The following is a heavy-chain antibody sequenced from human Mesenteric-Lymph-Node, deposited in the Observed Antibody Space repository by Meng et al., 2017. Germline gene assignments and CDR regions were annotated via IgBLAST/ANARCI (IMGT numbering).Heavy chain of an antibody. J-gene: IGHJ4*02. CDR2: MYHSGTT. CDR1: GGSISRSYW. D-gene: IGHD5-24*01. CDR3: ATQESRDGHNPY. Sequence: QLQEAGPGLVNPSGNRPLTCFVSGGSISRSYWWTWVRQSPGKGLEWIGEMYHSGTTNYNPSLKSRVTISMGKSNNQLSLKLNSVTAADTAVYYCATQESRDGHNPYWGQGTLVTVSS. V-gene: IGHV4-4*02.